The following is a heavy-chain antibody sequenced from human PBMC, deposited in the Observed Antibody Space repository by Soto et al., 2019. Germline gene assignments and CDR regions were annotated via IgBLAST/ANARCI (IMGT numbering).Heavy chain of an antibody. V-gene: IGHV4-34*01. J-gene: IGHJ5*02. Sequence: QVQLQQWGAGLLKPSETLSLTCAVYGGSFSDYYWSWIRQPPGKGLEWIGEIDHSGSTNYNPSLKTRVNISVDTSKNQFSLKLGSVAAADTAMYYGAGGVWFDPCGQGTLVIVSS. CDR2: IDHSGST. CDR1: GGSFSDYY. CDR3: AGGVWFDP.